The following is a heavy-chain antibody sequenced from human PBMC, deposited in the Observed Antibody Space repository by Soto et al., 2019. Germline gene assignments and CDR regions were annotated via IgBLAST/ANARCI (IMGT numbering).Heavy chain of an antibody. D-gene: IGHD6-13*01. J-gene: IGHJ5*02. CDR2: IYYSGST. Sequence: KTSETLSLTCTVSGGSITSYYWSWIRQPPGKGLEWIGYIYYSGSTNYNPSLKSRVTISVDTSKNQFSLRLSSVTAADTAVYYCAIGGAAAARGWFDPWGQGTLVTVS. CDR1: GGSITSYY. CDR3: AIGGAAAARGWFDP. V-gene: IGHV4-59*01.